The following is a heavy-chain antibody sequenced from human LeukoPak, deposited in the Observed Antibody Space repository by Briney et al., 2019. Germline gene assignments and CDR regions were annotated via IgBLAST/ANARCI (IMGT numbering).Heavy chain of an antibody. Sequence: TSETLSLTCTVSGASMNSLYWSWIRQPPGKGLWWIGYIHYTVSTNYNPSLKSRVSISVDTSKNQFSLNLNSVTAADTAVYYCARGGWSNDYWGQGTLVTVSS. V-gene: IGHV4-59*08. CDR2: IHYTVST. J-gene: IGHJ4*02. CDR1: GASMNSLY. CDR3: ARGGWSNDY. D-gene: IGHD6-19*01.